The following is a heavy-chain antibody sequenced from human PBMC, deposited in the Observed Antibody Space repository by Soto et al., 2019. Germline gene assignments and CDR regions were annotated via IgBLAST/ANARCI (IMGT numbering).Heavy chain of an antibody. CDR2: IIPIFGTA. D-gene: IGHD5-12*01. CDR1: GGTFSSYT. J-gene: IGHJ2*01. Sequence: QVQLVQSGAEVKKPGSSVTVSCKASGGTFSSYTISWLRQAPGQGLEWMGGIIPIFGTANYAQKFQGRVTITADESTSTAYMELSSLRSEDKAVYYCARGNHRWLQLWYFDLWGRGTLVTVSS. CDR3: ARGNHRWLQLWYFDL. V-gene: IGHV1-69*12.